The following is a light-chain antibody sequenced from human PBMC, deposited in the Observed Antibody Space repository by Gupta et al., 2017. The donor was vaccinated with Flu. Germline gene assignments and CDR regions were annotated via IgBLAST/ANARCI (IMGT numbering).Light chain of an antibody. CDR2: DDS. V-gene: IGLV3-21*03. J-gene: IGLJ3*02. CDR1: KRGCKS. Sequence: TTVTSSVGEEKRGCKSVYWYQQYGGEAPLLIVYDDSDRPSVIPERFSGSNTGNTATLTISGVDDGDEAVYFCQVWDTTGDHPGFGGGTKLTVL. CDR3: QVWDTTGDHPG.